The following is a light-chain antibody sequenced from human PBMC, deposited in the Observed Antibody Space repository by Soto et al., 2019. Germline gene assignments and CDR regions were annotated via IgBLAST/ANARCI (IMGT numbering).Light chain of an antibody. CDR3: QQSYSTPFT. J-gene: IGKJ5*01. Sequence: IHMTQSPSTLSASVGYRVTMTGRASESISMWLAWYQQKPGTAPNLLIYKASSLESGVPSRFSGSGSGTDFTLTISSLQPEDFATYYCQQSYSTPFTFGQGTRLEIK. V-gene: IGKV1-5*03. CDR2: KAS. CDR1: ESISMW.